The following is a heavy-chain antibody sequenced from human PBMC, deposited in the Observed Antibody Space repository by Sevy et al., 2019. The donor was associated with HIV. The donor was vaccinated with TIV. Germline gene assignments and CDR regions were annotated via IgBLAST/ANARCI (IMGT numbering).Heavy chain of an antibody. CDR2: IRRDGSEA. CDR3: VRDKEVGASILDA. CDR1: GFNFRNFW. V-gene: IGHV3-7*03. J-gene: IGHJ5*02. Sequence: GGSLRLSCVASGFNFRNFWMSWVRQAPGKGLECVADIRRDGSEAYYLDSVKGRFTISRDNAKNSLYLQMNSLRDEDTAMYFCVRDKEVGASILDAWGQGTPVTVSS. D-gene: IGHD1-26*01.